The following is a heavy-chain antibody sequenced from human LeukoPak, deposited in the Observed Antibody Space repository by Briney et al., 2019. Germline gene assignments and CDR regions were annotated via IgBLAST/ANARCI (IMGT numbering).Heavy chain of an antibody. V-gene: IGHV3-66*02. D-gene: IGHD3-3*01. CDR2: IYSGGST. CDR1: GFTVSSNY. Sequence: GGSLRLSCAAFGFTVSSNYMSWVRQAPGKGLEWVSVIYSGGSTYYADSVKGRFTISRDNSKNTLYLQMNSLRAEDTAVYYCAREPSFGVVIMGGQGTLVTVSS. CDR3: AREPSFGVVIM. J-gene: IGHJ4*02.